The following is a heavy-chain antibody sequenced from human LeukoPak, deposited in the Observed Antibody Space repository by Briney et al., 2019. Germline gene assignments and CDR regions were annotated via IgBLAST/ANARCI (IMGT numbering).Heavy chain of an antibody. D-gene: IGHD3/OR15-3a*01. J-gene: IGHJ4*02. V-gene: IGHV4-34*01. CDR3: ARGSWTFDY. CDR2: IHHSGST. Sequence: PSETLSLTCAVYGGSFSGYYWSWIRQPPGKGLEWIGEIHHSGSTNYNPSLKSRVTISVDTSKNQFSLKLSSVTAADTAVYYCARGSWTFDYWGQGTLVTVSS. CDR1: GGSFSGYY.